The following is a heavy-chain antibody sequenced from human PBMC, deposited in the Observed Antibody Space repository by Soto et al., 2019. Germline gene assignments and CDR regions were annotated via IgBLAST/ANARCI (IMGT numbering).Heavy chain of an antibody. CDR1: GLRFSTYG. D-gene: IGHD5-18*01. Sequence: GGSLRLSCASSGLRFSTYGMQWVRQAPGKGLEWVAEIWYDGSNDFYSNSVKGRFTISRDNAKNTLFLQMNSLRAEDTAMYYCGRGYNYADYWGQGTQVTFS. V-gene: IGHV3-33*01. J-gene: IGHJ4*02. CDR3: GRGYNYADY. CDR2: IWYDGSND.